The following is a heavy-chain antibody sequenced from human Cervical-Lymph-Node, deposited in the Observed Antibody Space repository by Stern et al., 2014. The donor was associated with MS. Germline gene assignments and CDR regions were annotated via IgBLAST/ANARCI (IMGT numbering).Heavy chain of an antibody. V-gene: IGHV4-61*02. CDR3: ARQAGYYDNSAYYNY. J-gene: IGHJ4*02. CDR1: GVSITSSSFY. Sequence: QLQLQESGPGLVKPSQTLSLTCTVSGVSITSSSFYWTWIRQPAGKGREWIGRIYVRGHADYNPSLKGRVPMSLDASKNQCSLELTSVTADDTAVYYCARQAGYYDNSAYYNYWGQGTLVTVSS. D-gene: IGHD3-22*01. CDR2: IYVRGHA.